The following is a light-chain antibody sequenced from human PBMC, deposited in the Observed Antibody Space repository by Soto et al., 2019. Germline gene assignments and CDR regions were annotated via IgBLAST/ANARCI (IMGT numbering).Light chain of an antibody. J-gene: IGKJ3*01. V-gene: IGKV4-1*01. Sequence: DIVLTQSPDSLAVYLGERATIHCKSRQTIFYTSSNKNYLAWYQQRPGQPPKLLIYWASDRESGVPNRFSGSGSGTDFTLTISGLQAEDVAVYYCQQYYSTPFTFGPGTRLDIK. CDR1: QTIFYTSSNKNY. CDR3: QQYYSTPFT. CDR2: WAS.